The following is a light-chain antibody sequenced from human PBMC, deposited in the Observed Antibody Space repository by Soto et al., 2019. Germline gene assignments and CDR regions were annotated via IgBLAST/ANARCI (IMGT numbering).Light chain of an antibody. CDR1: SSNIGNND. Sequence: QSVLTQPPSVSAAPRQRVTISCSGSSSNIGNNDVDWYQQLPGKAPKLLIYHDDLLPSGVSDRFSGSKSGTSASLAISGLQSEDEADYYCATWDDSLNGHVFGGGTKVTVL. CDR3: ATWDDSLNGHV. V-gene: IGLV1-36*01. CDR2: HDD. J-gene: IGLJ3*02.